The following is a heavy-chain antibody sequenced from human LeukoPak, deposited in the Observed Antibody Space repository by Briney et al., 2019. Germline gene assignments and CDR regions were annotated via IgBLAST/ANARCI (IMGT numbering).Heavy chain of an antibody. J-gene: IGHJ2*01. D-gene: IGHD6-19*01. CDR2: ISDSGANT. CDR3: AKSMTLQWRGFFDL. Sequence: GGSLRLSCAASGFTFSTYAMSWVRQAPGKGLEWVSTISDSGANTYYADSVRGRFTISRDNAKNTLYLQKNSLRADDTAIYYCAKSMTLQWRGFFDLWGRGTHVTVSS. CDR1: GFTFSTYA. V-gene: IGHV3-23*01.